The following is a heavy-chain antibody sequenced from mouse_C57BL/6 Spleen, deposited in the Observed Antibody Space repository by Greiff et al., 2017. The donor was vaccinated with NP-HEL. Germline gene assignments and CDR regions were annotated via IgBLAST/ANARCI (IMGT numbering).Heavy chain of an antibody. CDR3: ARDGDDDKGFDY. CDR2: ISDGGSYT. J-gene: IGHJ2*01. Sequence: EVKLVESGGGLVKPGGSLKLSCAASGFTFSSYAMSWVRQTPEKRLEWVATISDGGSYTYYPDNVKGRFTISRDNAKNNLYLQMSHLKSEDTAMYYCARDGDDDKGFDYWGQGTTLTVSS. V-gene: IGHV5-4*01. CDR1: GFTFSSYA. D-gene: IGHD2-4*01.